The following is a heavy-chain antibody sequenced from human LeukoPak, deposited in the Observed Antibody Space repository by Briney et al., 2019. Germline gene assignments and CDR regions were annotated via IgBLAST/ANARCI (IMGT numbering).Heavy chain of an antibody. Sequence: SETLSLTCTVSGGSINSGNYHWIWIRQPAGKGLEWIGYIYYSGSTNYNPSLKSRVTISVDTSKNQFSLKLSSVTAADTAVYYCARGLWFGELSAFDYWGQGTLVTVSS. J-gene: IGHJ4*02. CDR1: GGSINSGNYH. D-gene: IGHD3-10*01. CDR3: ARGLWFGELSAFDY. V-gene: IGHV4-61*10. CDR2: IYYSGST.